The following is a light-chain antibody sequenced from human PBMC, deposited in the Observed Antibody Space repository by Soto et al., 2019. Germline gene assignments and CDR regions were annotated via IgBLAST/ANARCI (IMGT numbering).Light chain of an antibody. CDR1: QSVSSN. CDR2: GAS. J-gene: IGKJ5*01. CDR3: QQYRMSPNT. V-gene: IGKV3D-15*02. Sequence: IVMTQSPATPSVSPGERATLSCRASQSVSSNLAWYQQKPGQAPRLLIYGASTRATGIPDRFSGSGSGTDFTLTIRGLKPEDFAVYYCQQYRMSPNTFGQGTRLEIK.